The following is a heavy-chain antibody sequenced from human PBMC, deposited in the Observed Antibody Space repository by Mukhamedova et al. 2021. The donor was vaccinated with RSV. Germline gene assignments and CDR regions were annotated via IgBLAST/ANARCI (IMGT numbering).Heavy chain of an antibody. CDR3: ARIKYTDDLYYVQSNAFDV. Sequence: VGLINPDGAGTIYAQKFQGRVSMTRDTSINTAFMEFISLRPDDTAVYYCARIKYTDDLYYVQSNAFDVWGQGTVVTVST. J-gene: IGHJ3*01. CDR2: INPDGAGT. V-gene: IGHV1-46*01. D-gene: IGHD2-8*01.